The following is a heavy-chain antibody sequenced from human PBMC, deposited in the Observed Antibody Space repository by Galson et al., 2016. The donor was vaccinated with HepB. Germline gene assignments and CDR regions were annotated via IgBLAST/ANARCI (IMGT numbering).Heavy chain of an antibody. CDR2: TYNRFKWHN. D-gene: IGHD4-17*01. CDR3: AMDHGDYIRRHGRQQDHYGMDV. Sequence: CAISGDSVSSNNAAWSWVRQSPSRGLEWLGRTYNRFKWHNDYAESVRSRITITQDTSRNQFTLLLNSVTPEDSAVYFCAMDHGDYIRRHGRQQDHYGMDVCGPGTTVTGSS. J-gene: IGHJ6*02. V-gene: IGHV6-1*01. CDR1: GDSVSSNNAA.